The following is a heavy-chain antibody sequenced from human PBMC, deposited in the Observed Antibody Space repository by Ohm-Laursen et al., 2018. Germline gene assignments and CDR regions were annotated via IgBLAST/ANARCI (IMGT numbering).Heavy chain of an antibody. CDR3: VGGYITVFHY. Sequence: SLRLSCAASGFTFNNYWMHWVRQAPGKGLVWVSRINSVGSTTNYADSVKGRFTISRDNAKNTLYLQMNSLGAEDTALYYCVGGYITVFHYWGQGTLVTVSS. J-gene: IGHJ4*02. V-gene: IGHV3-74*01. CDR1: GFTFNNYW. D-gene: IGHD5-12*01. CDR2: INSVGSTT.